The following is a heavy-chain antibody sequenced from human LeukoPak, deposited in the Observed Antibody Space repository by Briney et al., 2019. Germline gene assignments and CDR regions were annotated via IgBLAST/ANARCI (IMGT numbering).Heavy chain of an antibody. CDR2: IRQDESER. Sequence: GGSLRLSCEGSGFSFSSYWMTWVRQPPGKGPEWVANIRQDESERYSADSVKGRFTISRDNAKNSLYLQMNSLRAEDTAVYYCARVSDFWSGFYDFDYWGQGTLVTVSS. V-gene: IGHV3-7*01. J-gene: IGHJ4*02. CDR1: GFSFSSYW. D-gene: IGHD3-3*01. CDR3: ARVSDFWSGFYDFDY.